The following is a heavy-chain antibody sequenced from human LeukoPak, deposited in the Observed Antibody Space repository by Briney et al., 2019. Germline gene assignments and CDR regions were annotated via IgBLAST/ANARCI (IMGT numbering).Heavy chain of an antibody. V-gene: IGHV1-2*02. CDR1: GDTFTGYY. J-gene: IGHJ4*02. CDR2: INPNSGGT. CDR3: GRGGWFGGGGPIGGGFDY. Sequence: ASVKVSCKASGDTFTGYYMHWVRQAPGQGLEWMRWINPNSGGTNYAQKFQGRVTMTRDTSISTAYMELNRLRSDDTAVYYCGRGGWFGGGGPIGGGFDYWGQGTLVTVSS. D-gene: IGHD3-10*01.